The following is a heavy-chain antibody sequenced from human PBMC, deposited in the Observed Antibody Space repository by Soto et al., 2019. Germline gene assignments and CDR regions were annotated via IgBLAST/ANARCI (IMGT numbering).Heavy chain of an antibody. CDR3: ARFSGSYTRGLDY. CDR2: SRNKANSYST. CDR1: GFTFSDHY. V-gene: IGHV3-72*01. D-gene: IGHD1-26*01. J-gene: IGHJ4*02. Sequence: EVQLVESGGGLVQPGGSLRLSCAASGFTFSDHYMDWVRQAPGKGLEWVGRSRNKANSYSTEYAASVKGRFTISRDESKNSLYLQMNSLKTEDTAVYYCARFSGSYTRGLDYWGPGTLVTVS.